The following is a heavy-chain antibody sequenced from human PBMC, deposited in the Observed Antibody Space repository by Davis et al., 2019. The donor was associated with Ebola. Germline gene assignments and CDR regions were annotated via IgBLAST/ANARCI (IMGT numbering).Heavy chain of an antibody. CDR3: ARTSPEPRQWLVDSYYYYGMDV. V-gene: IGHV1-69*13. D-gene: IGHD6-19*01. CDR2: IIPIFGTA. CDR1: GGTFSSYA. Sequence: SVKVSCKASGGTFSSYAISWVRQAPGQGLEWMGGIIPIFGTANYAQKFQGRVTITADESTSTAYMELSSLRSEDTAVYYCARTSPEPRQWLVDSYYYYGMDVWGQGTTVTVSS. J-gene: IGHJ6*02.